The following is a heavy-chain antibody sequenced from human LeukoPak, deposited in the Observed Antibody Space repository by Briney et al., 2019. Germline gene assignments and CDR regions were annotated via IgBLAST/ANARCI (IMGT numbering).Heavy chain of an antibody. J-gene: IGHJ5*02. Sequence: GGSLRLSCAASGFTFTNAWMYWVRQAPGKGLEWVGRIKSKTDGGTSDYAAPVTGRFTISRDDSKSTLYLEMNSLKTEDIGVYYCSTLWYGAWGQGTLVTVSS. CDR3: STLWYGA. CDR1: GFTFTNAW. V-gene: IGHV3-15*01. D-gene: IGHD3-10*01. CDR2: IKSKTDGGTS.